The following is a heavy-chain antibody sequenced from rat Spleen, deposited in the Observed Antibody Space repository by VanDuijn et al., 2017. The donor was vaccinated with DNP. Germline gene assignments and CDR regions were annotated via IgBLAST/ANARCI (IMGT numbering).Heavy chain of an antibody. V-gene: IGHV2S75*01. Sequence: QVQLRESGPVLVQASETLSLTCTVSGFSLTNYGVIWVRQSPGKGLEWLGIIWGHGNTDYNSALKSRLSINRDTSKSQVYLKMNMLQSDDTATYYCTRAGGCYVMEAWGQGVMVTVSS. CDR3: TRAGGCYVMEA. CDR2: IWGHGNT. CDR1: GFSLTNYG. D-gene: IGHD1-11*01. J-gene: IGHJ2*01.